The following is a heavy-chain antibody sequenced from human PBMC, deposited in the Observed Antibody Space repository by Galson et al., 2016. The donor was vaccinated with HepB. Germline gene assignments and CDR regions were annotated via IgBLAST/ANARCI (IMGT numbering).Heavy chain of an antibody. J-gene: IGHJ4*02. Sequence: SVRLSCTASGLTLSYYGMHWVRQASGKGLEWVAVIWNDGSNKYYADPVKGRFTISRDNSKNTLYLQMNILRAEDTAVYYCARDPQLRWPRNTPTYFDHWGQGTLVTVSS. CDR1: GLTLSYYG. D-gene: IGHD4-23*01. V-gene: IGHV3-33*01. CDR3: ARDPQLRWPRNTPTYFDH. CDR2: IWNDGSNK.